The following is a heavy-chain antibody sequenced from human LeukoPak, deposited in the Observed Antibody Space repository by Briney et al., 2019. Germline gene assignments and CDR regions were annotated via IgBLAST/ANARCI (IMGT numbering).Heavy chain of an antibody. V-gene: IGHV1-69*04. J-gene: IGHJ4*02. Sequence: ASVKVSCKASGGTFSSYAISWVRQAPGQGLEWMGRIIPILGIANYAQKFQGRVTITADKSTSTAYMELSSLRSEDTAVYYCARDGRKLGYDSSGYVDYWGQGTLVTVSS. CDR3: ARDGRKLGYDSSGYVDY. D-gene: IGHD3-22*01. CDR2: IIPILGIA. CDR1: GGTFSSYA.